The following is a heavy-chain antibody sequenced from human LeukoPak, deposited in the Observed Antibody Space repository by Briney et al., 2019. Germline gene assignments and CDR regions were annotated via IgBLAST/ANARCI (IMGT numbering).Heavy chain of an antibody. Sequence: ASVNVSCKASGYTFTGYYMHWVRQAPGQGLEWMGWINPNSGGTNYAQKFQGRVTMTTDTSTSTAYMELRSLRSDDTAVYYCARVQGSSGWYIDYWGQGTLVTVSS. CDR3: ARVQGSSGWYIDY. D-gene: IGHD6-19*01. CDR2: INPNSGGT. J-gene: IGHJ4*02. CDR1: GYTFTGYY. V-gene: IGHV1-2*02.